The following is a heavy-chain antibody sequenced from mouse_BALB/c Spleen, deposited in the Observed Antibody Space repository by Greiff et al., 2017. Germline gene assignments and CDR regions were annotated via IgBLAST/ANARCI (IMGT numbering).Heavy chain of an antibody. J-gene: IGHJ4*01. Sequence: QLQESGPGLVAPSQSLSITCTVSGFSLTSYGVHWVRQPPGKGLEWLGVIWAGGSTNYNSALMSRLSISKDNSKSQVFLKMNSLQTDDTAMYYCARGARYGRSPGYAMDYWGQGTSVTVSS. CDR2: IWAGGST. D-gene: IGHD1-1*01. CDR1: GFSLTSYG. CDR3: ARGARYGRSPGYAMDY. V-gene: IGHV2-9*02.